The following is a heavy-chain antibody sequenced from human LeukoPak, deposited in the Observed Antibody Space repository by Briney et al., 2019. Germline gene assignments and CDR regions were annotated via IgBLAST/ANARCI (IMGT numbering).Heavy chain of an antibody. CDR1: GYTFTSYG. J-gene: IGHJ4*02. V-gene: IGHV1-18*01. D-gene: IGHD3-3*01. CDR2: ISAYNGNT. Sequence: GASVKVSCKASGYTFTSYGISWVRQAPGQGLEWMGWISAYNGNTNYAQKLQGRVTMTTDTSTSTAYMELRSLRSDDTAVYYCAREGYDFWSGYLPSWGQGTLVTVSS. CDR3: AREGYDFWSGYLPS.